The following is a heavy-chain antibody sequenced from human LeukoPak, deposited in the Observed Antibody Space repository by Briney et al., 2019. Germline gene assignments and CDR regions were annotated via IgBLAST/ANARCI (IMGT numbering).Heavy chain of an antibody. D-gene: IGHD3-3*01. Sequence: PSETLSLTCAVYGGSFSGYYWSWIRQPPGKGLEWIGEINHSGSTNYNPSLKSRVTISVDTSKNQFSLKLSSVTAADRAVYYCARWGGYFDYWGQGTLVTVSS. V-gene: IGHV4-34*01. CDR2: INHSGST. CDR3: ARWGGYFDY. J-gene: IGHJ4*02. CDR1: GGSFSGYY.